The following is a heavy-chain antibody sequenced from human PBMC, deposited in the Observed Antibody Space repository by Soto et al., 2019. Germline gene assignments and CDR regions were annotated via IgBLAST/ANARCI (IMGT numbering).Heavy chain of an antibody. D-gene: IGHD2-15*01. CDR2: ISPYNGDT. CDR3: ARTPRAQMIVLEAATRFDY. V-gene: IGHV1-18*04. Sequence: QVQLVQSGAEVKRPGASLKVSCKASGYTFTPYGFNWVRQAPGQGLEWMGWISPYNGDTNYAQNFQGRVTLTTDTSTSTAYMELRSLTSDDTAVYYCARTPRAQMIVLEAATRFDYWGQGTLVTVSS. J-gene: IGHJ4*02. CDR1: GYTFTPYG.